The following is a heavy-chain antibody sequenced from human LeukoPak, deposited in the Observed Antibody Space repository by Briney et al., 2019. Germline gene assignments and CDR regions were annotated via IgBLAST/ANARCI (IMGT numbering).Heavy chain of an antibody. V-gene: IGHV4-59*12. CDR2: IYYSGST. J-gene: IGHJ6*03. CDR1: GVSISGYY. CDR3: ARAPHSVERYYYYMDV. Sequence: SETLSLTCTVSGVSISGYYWSWIRQPPGKGLEWIGYIYYSGSTHYNPSLKSRVTISVDTSKNQFSLKLSSVTAADTAVYYCARAPHSVERYYYYMDVWGKGTTVTVSS. D-gene: IGHD1-1*01.